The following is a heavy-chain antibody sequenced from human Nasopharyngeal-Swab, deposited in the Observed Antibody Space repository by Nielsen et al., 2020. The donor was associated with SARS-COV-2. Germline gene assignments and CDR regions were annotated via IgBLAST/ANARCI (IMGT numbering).Heavy chain of an antibody. CDR3: ARDFRELVGAFDI. D-gene: IGHD6-13*01. J-gene: IGHJ3*02. V-gene: IGHV3-21*01. Sequence: RQPPGKGLEWVSSISSSSSYIYYADSVKGRFTISRDNAKNSLYLQMNSLRAEDTAVYYCARDFRELVGAFDIWGQGTMVTVSS. CDR2: ISSSSSYI.